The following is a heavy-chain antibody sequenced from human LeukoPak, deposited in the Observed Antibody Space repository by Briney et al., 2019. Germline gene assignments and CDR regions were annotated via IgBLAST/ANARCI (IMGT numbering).Heavy chain of an antibody. CDR1: GFTFSSYW. CDR3: AKVGLTVTTILDYFDY. Sequence: GGSLRLSCAASGFTFSSYWMSWVRQAPGKGLEWVANIKQDGSEKYYADSVKGRFTISRDNSKNTLYLQMNSLRAGDTAVYYCAKVGLTVTTILDYFDYWGQGTLVTVSS. CDR2: IKQDGSEK. V-gene: IGHV3-7*01. D-gene: IGHD4-11*01. J-gene: IGHJ4*02.